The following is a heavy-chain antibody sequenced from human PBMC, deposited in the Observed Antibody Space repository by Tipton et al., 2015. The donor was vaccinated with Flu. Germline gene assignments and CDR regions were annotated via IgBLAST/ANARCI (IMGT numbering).Heavy chain of an antibody. CDR1: RGSVSSGSYY. CDR3: ATDYTDTDAFDV. CDR2: VYTSGSSS. J-gene: IGHJ3*01. D-gene: IGHD4-11*01. V-gene: IGHV4-61*02. Sequence: TLSLTCTVSRGSVSSGSYYWTWIRQPAGKGLEWIGRVYTSGSSSNCNPSLRSRVTISVDTSTNQFSLEMRSVTAADTAVYYCATDYTDTDAFDVWGPGTMVTVSS.